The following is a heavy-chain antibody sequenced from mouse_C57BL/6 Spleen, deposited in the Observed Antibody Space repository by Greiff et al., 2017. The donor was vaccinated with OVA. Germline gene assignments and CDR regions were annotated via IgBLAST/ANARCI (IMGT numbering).Heavy chain of an antibody. D-gene: IGHD1-1*01. V-gene: IGHV1-50*01. CDR2: IDPSDSYT. CDR3: ARWGTTVVEGYFDY. CDR1: GYTFTSYW. J-gene: IGHJ2*01. Sequence: QVQLQQPGAELVKPGASVKLSCKASGYTFTSYWMQWVKQRPGQGLEWIGEIDPSDSYTNYNQKFKGKATLTVDTSSSTAYMQLSSLTSEDSAVYYCARWGTTVVEGYFDYWGKGTTLTVSS.